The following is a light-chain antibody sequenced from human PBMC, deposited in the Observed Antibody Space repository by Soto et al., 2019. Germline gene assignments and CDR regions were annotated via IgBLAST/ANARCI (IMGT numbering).Light chain of an antibody. CDR3: ASYAGSNIPVV. Sequence: QSVLTQPPSASGSPGQSVTISCTGTSSDVGGYNFVSWYQQHPGKAPKLMIYEVSERPSGVPDRFSGSKSGNTASLTVSGLQADDGADYYCASYAGSNIPVVFGGGTKLTVL. CDR2: EVS. CDR1: SSDVGGYNF. V-gene: IGLV2-8*01. J-gene: IGLJ2*01.